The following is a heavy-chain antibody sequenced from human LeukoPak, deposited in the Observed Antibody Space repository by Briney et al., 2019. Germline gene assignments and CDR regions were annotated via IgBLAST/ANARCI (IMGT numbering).Heavy chain of an antibody. CDR1: GGSIGSYY. CDR2: IYYSGST. Sequence: SETLSLTCTVSGGSIGSYYWSWIRQPPGKGLEWIGYIYYSGSTNYNPSLKSRVTISVDTSKNQFSLKLSSVTAADTAVYYCARVPGYSSSWPHFDYWGQGTLVTVSS. D-gene: IGHD6-13*01. V-gene: IGHV4-59*08. J-gene: IGHJ4*02. CDR3: ARVPGYSSSWPHFDY.